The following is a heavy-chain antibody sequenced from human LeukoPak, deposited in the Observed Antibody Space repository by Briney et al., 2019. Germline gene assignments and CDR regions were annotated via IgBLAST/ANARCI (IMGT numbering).Heavy chain of an antibody. V-gene: IGHV3-13*01. CDR2: VSSGFHA. CDR1: GFTLGSHD. Sequence: PGGSRRLSCTASGFTLGSHDMHWVRQIPGQGLEWVAAVSSGFHAFFADSVQGRFTVSREDARNSLYLQMNSLRAGDTAVYYCVREARGYHYTYFDYWGQGTLVTVSS. J-gene: IGHJ4*02. CDR3: VREARGYHYTYFDY. D-gene: IGHD5-18*01.